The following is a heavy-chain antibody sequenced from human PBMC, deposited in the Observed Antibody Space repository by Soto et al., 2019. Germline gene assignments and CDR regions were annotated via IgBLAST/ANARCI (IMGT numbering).Heavy chain of an antibody. V-gene: IGHV1-69*01. D-gene: IGHD3-22*01. CDR3: TRGESSDTGDY. Sequence: QVQLVQSGAEVKEPGSSVKVSCKTSGGTFSSYAFNWVRQAPGQGLEWMGGTMPILGTVDYAQQFQGRVTITADESTSSTYMELSGLRSEDTAVYYCTRGESSDTGDYWGPGTLVTVSS. CDR1: GGTFSSYA. CDR2: TMPILGTV. J-gene: IGHJ4*02.